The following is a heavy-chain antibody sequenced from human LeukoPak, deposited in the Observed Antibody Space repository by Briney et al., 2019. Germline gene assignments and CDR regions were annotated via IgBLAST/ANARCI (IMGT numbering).Heavy chain of an antibody. CDR2: ISGSGGST. CDR1: GFTFSSYA. J-gene: IGHJ4*02. Sequence: GGSLRLSCAASGFTFSSYAMSWVRQAPGKGLEWVSAISGSGGSTYYADSVKGRFTISRDNSKNTLYLQMNSLRAEDTAVYYCAKDSRGIVVVPAASSIFDYWGQGTLVTVSS. CDR3: AKDSRGIVVVPAASSIFDY. V-gene: IGHV3-23*01. D-gene: IGHD2-2*01.